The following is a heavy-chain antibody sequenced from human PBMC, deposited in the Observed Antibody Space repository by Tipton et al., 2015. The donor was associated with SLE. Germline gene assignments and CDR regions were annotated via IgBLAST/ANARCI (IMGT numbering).Heavy chain of an antibody. V-gene: IGHV5-51*03. CDR1: GYSFTSYW. D-gene: IGHD6-13*01. J-gene: IGHJ1*01. CDR3: ARPAAAGAEYFQH. Sequence: QSAAEVKKPGESLKISCKGSGYSFTSYWIGWVRQMPGKCLEWMGIIYPGDSDTRYSPSLQGQVTISADKSISTAYLQWSSLKASDTAMYYCARPAAAGAEYFQHWGQGTLVTVSS. CDR2: IYPGDSDT.